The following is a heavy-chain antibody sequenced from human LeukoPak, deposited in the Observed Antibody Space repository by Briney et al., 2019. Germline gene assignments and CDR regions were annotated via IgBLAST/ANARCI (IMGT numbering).Heavy chain of an antibody. Sequence: SETLSLTCTVSGGSISSYYWSWIRQPPGKGLEWIGYIYYSGSTNYNPSLKSRVTISVGTSKNQFSLKLSSVTAADTAVYYCAGSGFIYYYGMDVWGKGTTVTVSS. D-gene: IGHD6-19*01. V-gene: IGHV4-59*01. J-gene: IGHJ6*04. CDR3: AGSGFIYYYGMDV. CDR2: IYYSGST. CDR1: GGSISSYY.